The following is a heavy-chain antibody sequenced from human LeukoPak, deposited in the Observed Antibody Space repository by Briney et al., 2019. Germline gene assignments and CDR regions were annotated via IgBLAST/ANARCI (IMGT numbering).Heavy chain of an antibody. CDR1: GFTFSSYW. D-gene: IGHD3-9*01. CDR3: AKDRDIILTGHGMDV. J-gene: IGHJ6*02. CDR2: ITTDGSAT. V-gene: IGHV3-74*01. Sequence: GGSLRLSCAASGFTFSSYWMHWVRQAPGKGPVWVSYITTDGSATAYADSVKGRFTISRDNSKDTLYLQMNNLRAEDTAVYYCAKDRDIILTGHGMDVWGQGTTVTVSS.